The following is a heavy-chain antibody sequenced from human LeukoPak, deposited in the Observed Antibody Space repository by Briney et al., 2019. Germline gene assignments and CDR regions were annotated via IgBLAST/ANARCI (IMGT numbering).Heavy chain of an antibody. CDR3: AKHTTIFGVAATDGFDI. CDR1: GFTVSSNY. CDR2: IYSGGST. J-gene: IGHJ3*02. V-gene: IGHV3-53*01. Sequence: GGSLRLSCAASGFTVSSNYMSWVRQAPGKGLEWVSVIYSGGSTYYADSVKGRFTISRDNSKNTLYLQMNSLRGDDTALYYCAKHTTIFGVAATDGFDIWGQGTMVTVSS. D-gene: IGHD3-3*01.